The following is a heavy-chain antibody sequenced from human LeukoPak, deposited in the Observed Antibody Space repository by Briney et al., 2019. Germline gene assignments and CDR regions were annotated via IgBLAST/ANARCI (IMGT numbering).Heavy chain of an antibody. D-gene: IGHD4-17*01. CDR2: IYYSGST. CDR1: GGSVSSGSYY. J-gene: IGHJ4*02. V-gene: IGHV4-61*01. Sequence: SETLSLTCTVSGGSVSSGSYYWSWIRQPPGKGLEWIGYIYYSGSTNYNPSLKSRVTISVDTSKNQFSLKLSSVTAADTAVYYCARDQHGDYEGGFDYWAREPWSPSPQ. CDR3: ARDQHGDYEGGFDY.